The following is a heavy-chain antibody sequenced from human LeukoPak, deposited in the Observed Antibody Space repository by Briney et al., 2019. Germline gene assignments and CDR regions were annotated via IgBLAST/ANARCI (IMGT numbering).Heavy chain of an antibody. D-gene: IGHD3-10*01. J-gene: IGHJ4*02. CDR1: RGSISSGNYY. Sequence: SETLSLTCTVSRGSISSGNYYWSWIRQPAGKGLEWIGRFHTRGSTNYNPSLKSRVTISVDTSKNQFSLKLSSVTAADTAVYFCARFSMLRGVDYWGQGTLVTVSP. CDR3: ARFSMLRGVDY. CDR2: FHTRGST. V-gene: IGHV4-61*02.